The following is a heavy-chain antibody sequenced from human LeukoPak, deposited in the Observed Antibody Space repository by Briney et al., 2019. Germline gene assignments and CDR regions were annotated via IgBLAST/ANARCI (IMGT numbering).Heavy chain of an antibody. Sequence: SETLSLTCTVSGGSISNYYWTWIRQPPGKGLEWIGNIHYSGNANYNPSLKSRVTISVDTSMTQFSLKLSSVTAAGAAVYYCAGGDKSGSRGYYFDYWGQGALVSVSS. CDR2: IHYSGNA. CDR3: AGGDKSGSRGYYFDY. D-gene: IGHD1-26*01. CDR1: GGSISNYY. V-gene: IGHV4-59*01. J-gene: IGHJ4*02.